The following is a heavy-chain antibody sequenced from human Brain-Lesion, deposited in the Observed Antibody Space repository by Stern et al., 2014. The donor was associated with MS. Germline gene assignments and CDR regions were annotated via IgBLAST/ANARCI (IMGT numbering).Heavy chain of an antibody. Sequence: VQLVESGGGLVQPGGSLRLSCAASGFTVSNYYMSWVRQAPGKGLEWVSIIYTSGKTYSADSVRGRFVISRDKSKSTLYLQMDSLRPEDTAVYYCARDRVTTVTTYYFDSWGQGTRVTVSS. CDR1: GFTVSNYY. V-gene: IGHV3-66*02. CDR3: ARDRVTTVTTYYFDS. J-gene: IGHJ4*02. D-gene: IGHD4-17*01. CDR2: IYTSGKT.